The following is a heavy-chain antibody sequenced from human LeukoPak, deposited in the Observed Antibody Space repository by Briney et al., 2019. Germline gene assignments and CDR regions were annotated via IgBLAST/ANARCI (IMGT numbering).Heavy chain of an antibody. CDR3: ARDSGTTGEVKFDP. D-gene: IGHD3-10*01. J-gene: IGHJ5*02. CDR2: IYSRVT. CDR1: GGSFSGYY. V-gene: IGHV4-34*11. Sequence: PSETLCLTCAVYGGSFSGYYWSWIRQPPGKGLEWIGRIYSRVTTYNPSLKSRGTMSADTSRNHVSLTLNSVTAADTAVYYCARDSGTTGEVKFDPWGQGTLVTVSS.